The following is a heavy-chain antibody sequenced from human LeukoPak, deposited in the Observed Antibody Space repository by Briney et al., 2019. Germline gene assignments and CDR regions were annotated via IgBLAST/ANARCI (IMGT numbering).Heavy chain of an antibody. CDR2: IYYSGGT. CDR3: ARLWDSSSSLDY. V-gene: IGHV4-59*08. D-gene: IGHD6-6*01. Sequence: SETLSLTCTVSGGSINSYYWTWIRQPPGKGLSLEWIGYIYYSGGTNYNPSLKSRVTISIDTSKNQVSLKLSSVTAADTAVYYCARLWDSSSSLDYWGQGTLVTVSS. J-gene: IGHJ4*02. CDR1: GGSINSYY.